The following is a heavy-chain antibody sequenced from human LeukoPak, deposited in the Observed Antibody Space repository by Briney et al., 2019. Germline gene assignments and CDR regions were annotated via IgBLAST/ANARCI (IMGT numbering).Heavy chain of an antibody. J-gene: IGHJ4*02. Sequence: GGSLRLSCAASGFTFNDYTMHWVRQAPGKGLEYVAAITSNGGSTSYANSLKGRFTISRDNSKNMLYLQTGSLSTEDMAVYYCARALRIGSPYFDWLSHPFDYWGQGALVTVSS. CDR3: ARALRIGSPYFDWLSHPFDY. D-gene: IGHD3-9*01. CDR1: GFTFNDYT. CDR2: ITSNGGST. V-gene: IGHV3-64*01.